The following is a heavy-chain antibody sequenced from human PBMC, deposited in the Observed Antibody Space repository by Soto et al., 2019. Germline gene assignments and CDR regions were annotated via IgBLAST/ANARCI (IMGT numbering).Heavy chain of an antibody. CDR3: ARDGSSGYSYWGDDAVDI. D-gene: IGHD3-22*01. CDR1: GYTFTSYG. V-gene: IGHV1-18*01. J-gene: IGHJ3*02. CDR2: ISAYNGNT. Sequence: QVQLVQSGAEAKKPGASVKVSCKASGYTFTSYGISWVRQAPGQGLEWMGWISAYNGNTNYAQKLQSRVTMTTDTSTSTAYMELRSLRSDDTAVYYCARDGSSGYSYWGDDAVDIWGQGTMVTVSS.